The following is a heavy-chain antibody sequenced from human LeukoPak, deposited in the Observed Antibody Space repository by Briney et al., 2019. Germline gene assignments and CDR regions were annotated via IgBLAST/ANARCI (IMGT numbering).Heavy chain of an antibody. CDR1: EFTFRTYW. D-gene: IGHD3-22*01. Sequence: GGSLRLSCAASEFTFRTYWMSWVRQAPGKGLEWVSAISGSGGTAYYADSVKGRFTISRDNSKNTLYLQMNSLRAEDTAVYYCAKKGYYDGSGYYMYYFDHWGQGTLVTVSS. CDR2: ISGSGGTA. V-gene: IGHV3-23*01. CDR3: AKKGYYDGSGYYMYYFDH. J-gene: IGHJ4*02.